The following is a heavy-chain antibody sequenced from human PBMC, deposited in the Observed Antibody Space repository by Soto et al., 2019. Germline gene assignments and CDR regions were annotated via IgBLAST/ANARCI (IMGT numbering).Heavy chain of an antibody. Sequence: QITLKESGPTLVKPTQTLTLTCTFSGFSLSTSGVGVGWIRQPPGKALEWLALIYWDDDKRYSPSLKSRLTITTDTSKNQVVRTMTNMDPVDTATYYCAHLVAVAFGESDAFDIWGQGTMVTVSS. CDR3: AHLVAVAFGESDAFDI. D-gene: IGHD6-19*01. CDR2: IYWDDDK. V-gene: IGHV2-5*02. CDR1: GFSLSTSGVG. J-gene: IGHJ3*02.